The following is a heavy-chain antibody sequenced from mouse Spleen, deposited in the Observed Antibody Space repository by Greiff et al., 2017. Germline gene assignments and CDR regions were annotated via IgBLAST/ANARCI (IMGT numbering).Heavy chain of an antibody. D-gene: IGHD4-1*01. V-gene: IGHV1-18*01. CDR3: ARGGTGTWYFDV. Sequence: EVQLKQSGPELVKPGASVKIPCKASGYTFTDYNMDWVKQSHGKSLEWIGDINPNNGGTIYNQKFKGKATLTVDKSSSTAYMELRSLTSEDTAVYYCARGGTGTWYFDVWGAGTTVTVSS. CDR1: GYTFTDYN. CDR2: INPNNGGT. J-gene: IGHJ1*01.